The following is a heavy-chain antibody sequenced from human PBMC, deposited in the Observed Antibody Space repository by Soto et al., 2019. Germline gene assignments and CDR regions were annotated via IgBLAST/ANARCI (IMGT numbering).Heavy chain of an antibody. D-gene: IGHD6-19*01. CDR1: GFTFSGSA. CDR3: TTPAGIAVAGNDY. V-gene: IGHV3-73*01. Sequence: EVQLVESGGGLVQPGGSLKLSCAASGFTFSGSAMHWVRQASGKGLEWVGRIRSKANSYATAYAASVKGRFTISRDDSKNTAYLQMNSLKTEDTGVYYCTTPAGIAVAGNDYWGQGTLVTVSS. J-gene: IGHJ4*02. CDR2: IRSKANSYAT.